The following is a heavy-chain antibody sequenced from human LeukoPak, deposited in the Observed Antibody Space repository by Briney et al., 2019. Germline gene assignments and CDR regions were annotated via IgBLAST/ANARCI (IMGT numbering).Heavy chain of an antibody. CDR2: ISGSGGST. V-gene: IGHV3-23*01. CDR1: GFTFSNAW. Sequence: GGSLRLSCAASGFTFSNAWMIWVRQAPGKGLEWVSAISGSGGSTYYADSVKGRFTISRDNSKNTLYLQMNSLRAEDTAVYYCAKDYYGSGSYYRAYWGQGTLVTVSS. D-gene: IGHD3-10*01. J-gene: IGHJ4*02. CDR3: AKDYYGSGSYYRAY.